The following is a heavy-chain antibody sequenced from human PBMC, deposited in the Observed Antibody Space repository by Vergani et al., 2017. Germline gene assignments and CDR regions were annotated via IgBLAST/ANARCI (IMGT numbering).Heavy chain of an antibody. V-gene: IGHV3-11*01. CDR2: ISSSGSNI. D-gene: IGHD2-15*01. CDR1: GFTFSDYY. CDR3: ARVRYCSGGSCSPYFYYYYYYMDV. J-gene: IGHJ6*03. Sequence: QVQLVESGGGLVKPGGSLRLSCAASGFTFSDYYMSWIRQAPGKGLEWVSYISSSGSNIYYADSVKGRFTISRDNSKNSLYLQMNSLRAEDTAEYYCARVRYCSGGSCSPYFYYYYYYMDVWGKGTTVTVSS.